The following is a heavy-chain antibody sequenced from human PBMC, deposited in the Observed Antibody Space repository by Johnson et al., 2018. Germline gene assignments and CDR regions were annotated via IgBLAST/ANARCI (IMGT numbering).Heavy chain of an antibody. D-gene: IGHD3-10*01. J-gene: IGHJ1*01. CDR1: GFTFSSYW. Sequence: VQLVESGGGLVQPGGSLRLSCAASGFTFSSYWMSWVRQAPGKGLEWVANIKQDGREKYYVESVKGRFTISRDNAKNSLYLQMNSLRAEDTAVYYCARVRALLGSASGPPHWGQGTLVTVSS. CDR3: ARVRALLGSASGPPH. V-gene: IGHV3-7*01. CDR2: IKQDGREK.